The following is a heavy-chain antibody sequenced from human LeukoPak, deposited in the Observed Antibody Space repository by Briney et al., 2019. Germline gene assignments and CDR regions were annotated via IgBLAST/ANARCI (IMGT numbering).Heavy chain of an antibody. J-gene: IGHJ5*02. CDR2: IIPILGIA. CDR3: ARDLGATVNARWWFDP. CDR1: GGTFSSYA. D-gene: IGHD4-17*01. Sequence: ASVKVSCKASGGTFSSYAISWVRQAPGQGLEWMGRIIPILGIANYAQKFQGRVTITADKSTSTAYMELSSLRSEDTAVYYCARDLGATVNARWWFDPWGQGTLVTVSS. V-gene: IGHV1-69*04.